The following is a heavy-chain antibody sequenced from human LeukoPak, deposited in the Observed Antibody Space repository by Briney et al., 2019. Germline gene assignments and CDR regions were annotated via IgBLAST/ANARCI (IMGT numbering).Heavy chain of an antibody. Sequence: PSETLSLTCTVSGGSMSSNYWSWIRQPPGKGLEWIGYIYYSGSTNYNPSLKSRVTISVDTSKNQFSLKLSSVTAADTAVYYCARGGGGYSYGLFNYWGQGTLVTVSS. CDR3: ARGGGGYSYGLFNY. J-gene: IGHJ4*02. V-gene: IGHV4-59*01. D-gene: IGHD5-18*01. CDR1: GGSMSSNY. CDR2: IYYSGST.